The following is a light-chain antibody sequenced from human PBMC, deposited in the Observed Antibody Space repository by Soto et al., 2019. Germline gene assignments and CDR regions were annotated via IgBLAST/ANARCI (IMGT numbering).Light chain of an antibody. CDR2: DAS. V-gene: IGKV3D-15*01. CDR1: QSVSNN. CDR3: QHYNNWPLT. J-gene: IGKJ4*01. Sequence: EIVMTQSPVTLSLSPGERATLSCGASQSVSNNYLAWYQQKPGLAPRLLIYDASYRATGTPARFSGSGSGTEFTLTISSLQSEDFAAYFCQHYNNWPLTFGGGTKVDIK.